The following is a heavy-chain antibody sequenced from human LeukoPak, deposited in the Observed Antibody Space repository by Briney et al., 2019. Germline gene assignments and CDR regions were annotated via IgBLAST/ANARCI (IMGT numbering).Heavy chain of an antibody. J-gene: IGHJ4*02. CDR2: IKSKSYGATT. D-gene: IGHD2-8*01. CDR3: ATDNGRESGFDY. V-gene: IGHV3-15*05. CDR1: GFTFSNAW. Sequence: GGSLRLSCAASGFTFSNAWMSWVRQAPGKGLEWVGRIKSKSYGATTDYAAPVKGRFTISRDDSKNTLYLQMNSLKTEDTAVYYCATDNGRESGFDYWGQGTLVTVSS.